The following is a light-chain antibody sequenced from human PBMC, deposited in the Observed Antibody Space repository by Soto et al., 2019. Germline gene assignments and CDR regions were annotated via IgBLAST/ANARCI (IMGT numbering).Light chain of an antibody. J-gene: IGKJ1*01. CDR2: QAS. Sequence: DIQITQTPSTLSASVGDRVSITCRASQSISRQLAWYQQSPGKAPNLMIYQASNLETGVPSRFTGSGSGTEFTLTISSLQPDDLATYYSLQYQSYWTFGQGTKVEVK. V-gene: IGKV1-5*03. CDR3: LQYQSYWT. CDR1: QSISRQ.